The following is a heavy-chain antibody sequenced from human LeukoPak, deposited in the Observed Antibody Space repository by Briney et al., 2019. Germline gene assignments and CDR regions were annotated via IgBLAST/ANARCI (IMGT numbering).Heavy chain of an antibody. Sequence: SSETLSLTCTVSGGSISSGAYYWGWIRQHPGKGPQWIGNIDYSGSTYYTPSLKSRVTILMDTSRNQFSLKLTSLTAADTAVYYCARVPYGDYVDYWGQGNLVTVSS. CDR1: GGSISSGAYY. CDR2: IDYSGST. D-gene: IGHD4-17*01. V-gene: IGHV4-31*03. CDR3: ARVPYGDYVDY. J-gene: IGHJ4*02.